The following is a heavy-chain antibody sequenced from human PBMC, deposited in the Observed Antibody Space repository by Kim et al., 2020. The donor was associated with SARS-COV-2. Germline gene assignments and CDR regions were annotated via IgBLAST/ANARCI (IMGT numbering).Heavy chain of an antibody. D-gene: IGHD6-19*01. CDR2: IYASGST. Sequence: KGLEWIGSIYASGSTYYNPSLESRVVVSVDKTKSQFSLNLRSVTASDRGVYFCARQYSSGWYGLTYFDYWGQGTLITVSS. J-gene: IGHJ4*02. CDR3: ARQYSSGWYGLTYFDY. V-gene: IGHV4-39*01.